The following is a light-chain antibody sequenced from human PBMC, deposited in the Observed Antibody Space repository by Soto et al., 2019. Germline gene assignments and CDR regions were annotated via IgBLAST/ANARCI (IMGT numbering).Light chain of an antibody. CDR3: CSYAGSSTFV. Sequence: QSVLTQPASVSGSPGQSITISCTGTRSDVGGYNLVSWYQQHPGKAPKLMIYEGSKRPSGVSNRFSGSKSGNTASLTISGLQAEDEADYYCCSYAGSSTFVFGTGTKLTVL. CDR1: RSDVGGYNL. CDR2: EGS. V-gene: IGLV2-23*01. J-gene: IGLJ1*01.